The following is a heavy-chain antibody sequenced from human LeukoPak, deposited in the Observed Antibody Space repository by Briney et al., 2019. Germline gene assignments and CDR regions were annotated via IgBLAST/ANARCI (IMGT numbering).Heavy chain of an antibody. D-gene: IGHD3-22*01. J-gene: IGHJ4*02. CDR3: ARPEYYYDIGEFDY. CDR2: IYPGDSDT. Sequence: GESLKISCKGSGYIFTSYWIGWVRQLPGKGLEWMGIIYPGDSDTRYSPSFQGQVTISADKSISTAYLQWSSLKASDTAMYYCARPEYYYDIGEFDYWGQGTLVTVSS. V-gene: IGHV5-51*01. CDR1: GYIFTSYW.